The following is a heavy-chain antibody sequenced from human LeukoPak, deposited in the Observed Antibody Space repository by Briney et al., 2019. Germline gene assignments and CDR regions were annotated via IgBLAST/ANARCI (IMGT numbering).Heavy chain of an antibody. CDR3: ARVPGLIAAAGMGDY. J-gene: IGHJ4*02. V-gene: IGHV4-38-2*02. CDR1: GYSISSGYY. Sequence: SETLSLTCTVSGYSISSGYYWGWIRQPPGKGLEWIGSIYHSGSTYYNPSLKSRVTISVDTSKNQFSLQLSSVTAADTAVYYCARVPGLIAAAGMGDYWGQGTLVTVSS. D-gene: IGHD6-13*01. CDR2: IYHSGST.